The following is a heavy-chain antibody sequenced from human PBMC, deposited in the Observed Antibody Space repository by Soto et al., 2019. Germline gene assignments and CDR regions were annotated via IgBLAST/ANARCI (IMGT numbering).Heavy chain of an antibody. D-gene: IGHD3-16*02. Sequence: GSLRLSCAASGFTFSSYAMSWVRQAPGKGLEWVSAISGSGGSTYYADSVKGRFTISRDNSKNTLYLQMNSLRAEDTAVYYCAKDKGIYFWGSYRPIDYWGQGPLVTVSS. J-gene: IGHJ4*02. V-gene: IGHV3-23*01. CDR3: AKDKGIYFWGSYRPIDY. CDR1: GFTFSSYA. CDR2: ISGSGGST.